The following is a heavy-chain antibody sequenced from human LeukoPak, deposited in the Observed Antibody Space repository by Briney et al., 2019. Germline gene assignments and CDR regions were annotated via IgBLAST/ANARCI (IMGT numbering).Heavy chain of an antibody. CDR3: ARSGAFNYGMDV. J-gene: IGHJ6*02. Sequence: GGSLRLSCAASGFTVSSNYMSWVRQAPGKGLEWVSVIYSGGSTYCADSVKGRFTVSRDNSKNTLYLQMNSLRAEDTAVYYCARSGAFNYGMDVWGQGTTVTVSS. D-gene: IGHD1-26*01. V-gene: IGHV3-53*01. CDR2: IYSGGST. CDR1: GFTVSSNY.